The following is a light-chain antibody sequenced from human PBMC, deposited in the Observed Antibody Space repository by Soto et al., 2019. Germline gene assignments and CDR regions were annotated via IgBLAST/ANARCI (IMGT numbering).Light chain of an antibody. CDR1: QSVSNNY. Sequence: EIVLTQSPGTLSLSPGERATLSCRASQSVSNNYLAWYQQKPGQAPSLLIYGASRRATGITHRFSGNGSGTEFNHNISRLEPEDFALYYCHQYDSSPKTFGQGTKVEIQ. J-gene: IGKJ1*01. CDR3: HQYDSSPKT. V-gene: IGKV3-20*01. CDR2: GAS.